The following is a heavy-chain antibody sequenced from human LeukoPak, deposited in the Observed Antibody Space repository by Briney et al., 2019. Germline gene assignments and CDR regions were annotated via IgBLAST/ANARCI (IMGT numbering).Heavy chain of an antibody. J-gene: IGHJ5*02. V-gene: IGHV1-18*01. CDR3: ARAGGSGSKGWFDP. CDR1: GYTFISYG. D-gene: IGHD3-10*01. CDR2: ISAFNGNT. Sequence: ASVKVSCKASGYTFISYGISWVRQAPGQGLEWMGWISAFNGNTNYAQKVQGRVTMTTDTSTSTAYMELTSLRSDDTAVYYCARAGGSGSKGWFDPWGQGTLVTVSS.